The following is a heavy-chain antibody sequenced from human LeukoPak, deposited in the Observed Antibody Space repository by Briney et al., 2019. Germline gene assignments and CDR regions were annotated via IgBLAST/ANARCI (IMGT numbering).Heavy chain of an antibody. J-gene: IGHJ3*02. CDR3: ARHAIYSDSSSAFDI. D-gene: IGHD6-6*01. CDR1: GYSFATYW. V-gene: IGHV5-51*01. Sequence: GESLKISCKGSGYSFATYWIGWVRQMPGTGLEWMGIIYPGDSDTRYSPSFQGQVTISVDKSISTAYLQWSSLKASDTAMYYCARHAIYSDSSSAFDIWGQGTMVTVSS. CDR2: IYPGDSDT.